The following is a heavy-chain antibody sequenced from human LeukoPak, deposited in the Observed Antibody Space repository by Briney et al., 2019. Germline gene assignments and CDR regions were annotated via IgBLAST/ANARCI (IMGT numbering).Heavy chain of an antibody. CDR3: ASLINSYYDFWSGYYERPALGYFDY. CDR2: IYHSGST. D-gene: IGHD3-3*01. J-gene: IGHJ4*02. V-gene: IGHV4-4*02. Sequence: SGTLSLTCSVSGDSINSLDLWSWVRQPPGKGLEWIGEIYHSGSTNYNPSLKSRVTISVDKSKNQFSLKLSSVTAADTAVYYCASLINSYYDFWSGYYERPALGYFDYWGQGTLVTVSS. CDR1: GDSINSLDL.